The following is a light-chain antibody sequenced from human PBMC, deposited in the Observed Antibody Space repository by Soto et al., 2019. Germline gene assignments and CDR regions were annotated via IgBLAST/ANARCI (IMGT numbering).Light chain of an antibody. CDR2: AAS. CDR1: QSITYY. Sequence: DIQMTQSPSSLPASVGDRVTITCRASQSITYYLSWYQQRPGKAPKLLIHAASNLQSGVPSRFSGSGSETDFSLTISSLQPEDFATYYCQQSYSAPRTFGQGTKVEIK. J-gene: IGKJ2*01. CDR3: QQSYSAPRT. V-gene: IGKV1-39*01.